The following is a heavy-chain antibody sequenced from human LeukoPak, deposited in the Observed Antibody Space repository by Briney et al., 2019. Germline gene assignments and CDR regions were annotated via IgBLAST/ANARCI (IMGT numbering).Heavy chain of an antibody. CDR2: IYHSGST. Sequence: PSGTLSLTCAVSGGSISSSNWWSWVRQPPGKGLEWIGEIYHSGSTNYNPSLKSRVTISIQTSKNQFSLKLSSVTSADTAVYYCARDRYIYYGEEAGFDYWGQGTLVTVSS. D-gene: IGHD3-10*01. CDR1: GGSISSSNW. J-gene: IGHJ4*02. V-gene: IGHV4-4*02. CDR3: ARDRYIYYGEEAGFDY.